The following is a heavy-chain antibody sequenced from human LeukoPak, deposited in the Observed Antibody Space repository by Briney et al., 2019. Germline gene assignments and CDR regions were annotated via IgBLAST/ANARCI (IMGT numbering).Heavy chain of an antibody. J-gene: IGHJ4*02. CDR1: GGSISSSSYF. CDR2: IFHTGIT. CDR3: AVGEGDSSGYYYTNDY. Sequence: SETLSLTCTVSGGSISSSSYFWDWIRQPPGKGLEWIGSIFHTGITYYNPSLRSRVTMSLDTSKNQFSLKLSSVTAADTAVYYCAVGEGDSSGYYYTNDYWGQGTLVTVSS. D-gene: IGHD3-22*01. V-gene: IGHV4-39*01.